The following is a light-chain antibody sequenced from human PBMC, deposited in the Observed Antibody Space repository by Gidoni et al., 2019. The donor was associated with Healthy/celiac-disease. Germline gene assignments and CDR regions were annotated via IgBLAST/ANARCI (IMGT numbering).Light chain of an antibody. CDR3: QQYNNWPPIT. CDR2: GAS. J-gene: IGKJ5*01. CDR1: QSVSST. Sequence: DIVMTQSPATLSVSPGERATLSCRASQSVSSTLAWYQQQPGQAPRLLIYGASTRAPCIPARFSGSGSGTEFTLTISSLQSEDFAVYYCQQYNNWPPITFXXXTRLEI. V-gene: IGKV3-15*01.